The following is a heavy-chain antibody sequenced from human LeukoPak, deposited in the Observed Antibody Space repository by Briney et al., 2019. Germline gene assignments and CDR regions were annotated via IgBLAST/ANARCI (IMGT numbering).Heavy chain of an antibody. V-gene: IGHV4-59*08. J-gene: IGHJ4*02. CDR1: GGSISSYY. CDR2: MLYSGST. Sequence: SETLSLTCTVSGGSISSYYGSWIRQPPGKGLEWIGYMLYSGSTNQNPSLRSRVTVSVDTSKNQVSLKLSSVTAADTAVYYCARSDIWGSYRFLDYWGQGALVTVSS. CDR3: ARSDIWGSYRFLDY. D-gene: IGHD3-16*02.